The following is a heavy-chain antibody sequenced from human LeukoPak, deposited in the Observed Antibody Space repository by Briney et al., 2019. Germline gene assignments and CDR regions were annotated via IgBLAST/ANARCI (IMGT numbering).Heavy chain of an antibody. V-gene: IGHV4-59*01. D-gene: IGHD3-10*01. Sequence: PSETLSLTCTVSGGSISSYYWSWIRQPSGKGLEWIGYIYYSGSTNYNPSLKSRVTISVDTSKNQFSLKLSSVTAADTAVYYCARNNYGSGTPDWGQGTLVTVSS. CDR1: GGSISSYY. J-gene: IGHJ4*02. CDR3: ARNNYGSGTPD. CDR2: IYYSGST.